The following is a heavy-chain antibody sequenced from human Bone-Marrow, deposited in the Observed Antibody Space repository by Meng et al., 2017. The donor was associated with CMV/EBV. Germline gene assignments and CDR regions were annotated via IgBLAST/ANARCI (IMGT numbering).Heavy chain of an antibody. Sequence: GSLKISCAASGFTFSSYWMHWVRQAPGKGLVWVSRINSDGSSTSYADSVKGRFTISRDNAKNTLYLQMNSLRAEDTAVYYCAMVMKRYLVTWVDPWGQGTLVTVSS. D-gene: IGHD2-21*01. CDR2: INSDGSST. CDR1: GFTFSSYW. J-gene: IGHJ5*02. V-gene: IGHV3-74*01. CDR3: AMVMKRYLVTWVDP.